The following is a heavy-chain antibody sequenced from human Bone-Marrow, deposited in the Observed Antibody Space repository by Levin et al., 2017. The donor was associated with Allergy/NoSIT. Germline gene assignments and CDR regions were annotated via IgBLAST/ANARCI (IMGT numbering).Heavy chain of an antibody. CDR1: GYTFTSYD. CDR2: MNPNSGNT. D-gene: IGHD2-2*02. J-gene: IGHJ6*02. CDR3: PGDLLMAAAIGNDYYDSGMDV. V-gene: IGHV1-8*01. Sequence: GESLKISCKASGYTFTSYDINWVRQATGQGLDWVGWMNPNSGNTDYAQKFQGRAIMTRNTSICTADMVLGSLRSEDTAVYYCPGDLLMAAAIGNDYYDSGMDVWGQGTTVTVS.